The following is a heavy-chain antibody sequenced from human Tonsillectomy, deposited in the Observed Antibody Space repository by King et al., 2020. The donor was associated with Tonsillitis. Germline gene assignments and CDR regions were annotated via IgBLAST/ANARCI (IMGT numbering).Heavy chain of an antibody. CDR2: IKQDGSEK. CDR3: ARGGSGVATICDY. V-gene: IGHV3-7*03. D-gene: IGHD5-12*01. CDR1: GFTFSSYW. Sequence: VQLVESGGGLVQPGGSLRLSCAASGFTFSSYWMSWVRQAPGKGLEWVANIKQDGSEKYYVDSVMGRFTISRDNAKNSLYLQMNSLRAEDTAVYYCARGGSGVATICDYWGQGTLVTVSS. J-gene: IGHJ4*02.